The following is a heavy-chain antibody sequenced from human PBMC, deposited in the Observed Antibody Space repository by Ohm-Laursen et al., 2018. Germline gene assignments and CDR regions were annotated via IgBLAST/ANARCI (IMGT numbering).Heavy chain of an antibody. J-gene: IGHJ4*02. CDR3: LVTVVTLGAPDY. Sequence: SLSLSCAVSEVTDRPNYMSWVRQAPGQGLECVAILYNGGFTYYADYVKGRFTISRDNSKNTLFLQMNSVRVADAAVYDCLVTVVTLGAPDYWGQGALVTVSS. CDR1: EVTDRPNY. D-gene: IGHD4-23*01. CDR2: LYNGGFT. V-gene: IGHV3-53*01.